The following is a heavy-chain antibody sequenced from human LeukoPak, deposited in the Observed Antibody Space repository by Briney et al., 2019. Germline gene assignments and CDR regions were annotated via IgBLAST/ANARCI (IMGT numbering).Heavy chain of an antibody. J-gene: IGHJ6*02. Sequence: PGGSLRLSCAASRFTFDDYAMHWVPPAPGKGLEWVSGISWNSGGVGYADSVRGRFTISRYNAKNSLFLQMNSLRAEDTAFYYCAKALGTYHYYAMDVWGQGTTVTVSS. CDR2: ISWNSGGV. V-gene: IGHV3-9*01. CDR3: AKALGTYHYYAMDV. CDR1: RFTFDDYA.